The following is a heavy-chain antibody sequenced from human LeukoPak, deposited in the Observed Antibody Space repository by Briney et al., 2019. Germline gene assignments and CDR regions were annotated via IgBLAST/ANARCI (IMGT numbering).Heavy chain of an antibody. CDR2: ISSSSSYT. J-gene: IGHJ3*02. V-gene: IGHV3-11*05. Sequence: PGGSLRLSCVVSGIPFSDYYMNWIRQAPGKGLEWISYISSSSSYTDYADSVKGRFTISRDNSKNTLYMQMNSLRAEDMAVYYCAKELLVGTAFDIWGQGTMVTVSS. D-gene: IGHD7-27*01. CDR1: GIPFSDYY. CDR3: AKELLVGTAFDI.